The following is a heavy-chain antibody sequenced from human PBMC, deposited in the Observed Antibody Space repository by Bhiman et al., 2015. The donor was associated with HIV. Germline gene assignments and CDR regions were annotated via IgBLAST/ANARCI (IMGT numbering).Heavy chain of an antibody. V-gene: IGHV3-21*01. J-gene: IGHJ4*02. CDR3: ARDLDYGDYLDY. Sequence: EVQLVESGGGLVKPGGSLRLSCAASGFTFSSYSMNWVRQAPGKGLEWVSSISSSSSYIYYADSVKGRFTISRDNAKNSLYLQMNSLRAEDTAVYYCARDLDYGDYLDYWGQGTLVTVSS. CDR1: GFTFSSYS. CDR2: ISSSSSYI. D-gene: IGHD4-17*01.